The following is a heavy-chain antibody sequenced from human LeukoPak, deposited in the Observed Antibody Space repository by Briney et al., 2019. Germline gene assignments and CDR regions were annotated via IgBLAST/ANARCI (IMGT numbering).Heavy chain of an antibody. D-gene: IGHD3-22*01. V-gene: IGHV4-38-2*02. CDR1: GYSISSGFY. Sequence: SETLSLTCTVSGYSISSGFYWGWIRQPPGKGLEWIGTIFHSGSTYHNPSLKSRVTISVDTSKNQFSLELSSVTAADTAVYYCARDPGYYDTSGCPAYFDYWGQGTLVSVSS. CDR2: IFHSGST. CDR3: ARDPGYYDTSGCPAYFDY. J-gene: IGHJ4*02.